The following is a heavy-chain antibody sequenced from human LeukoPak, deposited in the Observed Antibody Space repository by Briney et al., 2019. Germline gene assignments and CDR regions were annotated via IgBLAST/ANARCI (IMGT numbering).Heavy chain of an antibody. CDR2: ISDSGGST. CDR3: AKDSGGESFDY. J-gene: IGHJ4*02. D-gene: IGHD5-12*01. V-gene: IGHV3-23*01. Sequence: GGSLRLSCAASGFTFRSFAMSWVRQAPGKGLEWVSSISDSGGSTYYADSVKGRFTISRDNSKNTLYLQMNSLRAEDTAVYYCAKDSGGESFDYWGQGTLVTVSS. CDR1: GFTFRSFA.